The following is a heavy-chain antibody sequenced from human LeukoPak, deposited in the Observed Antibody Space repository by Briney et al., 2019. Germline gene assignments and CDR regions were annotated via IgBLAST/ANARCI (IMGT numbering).Heavy chain of an antibody. J-gene: IGHJ4*02. CDR2: IRYDGSNK. CDR3: AKDMEHGSGSYLGYYFDY. Sequence: PGGSLRLSCAASGFTFSSYGMHWVRQAPGKGLEWVAFIRYDGSNKYYADSVKGRFTISRDNSKNTLYLQMNSLRAEDTAVYYCAKDMEHGSGSYLGYYFDYWGQGTLVTVSS. V-gene: IGHV3-30*02. D-gene: IGHD3-10*01. CDR1: GFTFSSYG.